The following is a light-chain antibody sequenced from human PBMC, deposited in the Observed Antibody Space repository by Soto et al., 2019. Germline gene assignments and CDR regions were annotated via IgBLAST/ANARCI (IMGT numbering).Light chain of an antibody. CDR3: SSYGGYNNVV. J-gene: IGLJ2*01. V-gene: IGLV2-8*01. CDR1: SSDVGGYNY. Sequence: QSALTQPPSASGSPGQSVTISCTGTSSDVGGYNYVSWFQQHPRKAPTLIIHEVNQRPSVIPDRFSGSMSGNTAALTVCGLQAEDDGTNYCSSYGGYNNVVFGAGTKLTVL. CDR2: EVN.